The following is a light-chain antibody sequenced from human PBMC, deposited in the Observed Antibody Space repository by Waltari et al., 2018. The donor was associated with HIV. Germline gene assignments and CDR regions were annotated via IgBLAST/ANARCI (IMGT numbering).Light chain of an antibody. CDR2: GAS. CDR1: QLTANW. CDR3: QQANTFPLT. Sequence: GDTVPLTCRASQLTANWLAWYQQKPGKAPNLLIYGASSLQSGVPSRFSGSGSGTDFTLTINSLQPEDSAIYYCQQANTFPLTFGPGTKLDI. V-gene: IGKV1D-12*01. J-gene: IGKJ3*01.